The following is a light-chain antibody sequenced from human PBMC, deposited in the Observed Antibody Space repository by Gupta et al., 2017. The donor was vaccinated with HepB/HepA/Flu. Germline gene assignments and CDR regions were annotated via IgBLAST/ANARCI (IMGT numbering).Light chain of an antibody. CDR2: GAS. J-gene: IGKJ4*01. CDR1: QSVSSN. V-gene: IGKV3-15*01. CDR3: QQYNNWPPIT. Sequence: EVVMPQSPATLSVYPGERATLSCRASQSVSSNVAWYQQKPGQAPRLLIYGASTRATGIPARFSGSGSGTEFTLTISSLQSEDFAVYYCQQYNNWPPITFGGGTKVEIK.